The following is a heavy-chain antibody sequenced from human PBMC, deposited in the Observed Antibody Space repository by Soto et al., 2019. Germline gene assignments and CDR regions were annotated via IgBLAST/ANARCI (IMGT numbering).Heavy chain of an antibody. CDR2: IWYDGSNK. J-gene: IGHJ4*02. CDR1: GFTFSSYG. CDR3: ARVRDTYYDFWSGYSLDY. D-gene: IGHD3-3*01. Sequence: QVQLVESGGGVVQPGRSLRLSCAASGFTFSSYGMHWVRQAPGKGLEWVAVIWYDGSNKYYADSVKGRFTISRDNSKNTLYLKMNSLRAEDTAVYYCARVRDTYYDFWSGYSLDYWGQGTLVTVSS. V-gene: IGHV3-33*01.